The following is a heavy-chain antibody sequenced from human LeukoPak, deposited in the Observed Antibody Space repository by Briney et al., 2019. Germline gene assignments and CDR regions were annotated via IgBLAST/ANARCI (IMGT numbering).Heavy chain of an antibody. Sequence: SVKVSCKASGGTFSSFTISWVRQAPGQGLDWMGSIIPQFGTPHYAQTSQGRLTISTDESKNTVYMELSSLRSEDTAVYYCARATYYYDSGTYQVFDIWGQGTMVAVSS. V-gene: IGHV1-69*05. D-gene: IGHD3-10*01. CDR2: IIPQFGTP. CDR1: GGTFSSFT. CDR3: ARATYYYDSGTYQVFDI. J-gene: IGHJ3*02.